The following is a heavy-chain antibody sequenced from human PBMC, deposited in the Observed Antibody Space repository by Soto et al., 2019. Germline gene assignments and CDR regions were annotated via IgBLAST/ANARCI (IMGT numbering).Heavy chain of an antibody. V-gene: IGHV3-9*01. CDR2: ISWNSGSI. J-gene: IGHJ5*02. CDR3: AKGLDSTISSSGFDP. CDR1: GFTFDAYA. Sequence: GGSLRLSCAASGFTFDAYAMHWVRQAPGKGLEWVSGISWNSGSIGYADSVKGRFTISRDNAKNSLYLQMNSLRAEDTALYYCAKGLDSTISSSGFDPWGQGTLVTVSS. D-gene: IGHD6-6*01.